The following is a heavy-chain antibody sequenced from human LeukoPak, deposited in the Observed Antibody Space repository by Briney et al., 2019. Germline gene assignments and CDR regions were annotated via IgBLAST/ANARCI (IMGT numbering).Heavy chain of an antibody. V-gene: IGHV3-48*04. CDR3: ARGPPDRYSSSPLNY. CDR2: ISSSSSTI. CDR1: GFTFSSYS. D-gene: IGHD6-13*01. J-gene: IGHJ4*02. Sequence: GGSLRLSCAASGFTFSSYSMNWVRQAPGKGLEWVSYISSSSSTIYYADSVKGRFTISRDNAKNSLYLQMNSLRAEDTAVYYCARGPPDRYSSSPLNYWGQGTLVTVSS.